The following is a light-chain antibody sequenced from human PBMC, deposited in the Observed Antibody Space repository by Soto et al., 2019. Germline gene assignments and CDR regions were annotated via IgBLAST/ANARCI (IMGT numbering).Light chain of an antibody. Sequence: EIVMTQSPDTLSVSPGERATLSCRASQSVGINLAWYQKKRGQAPRLLIFGASSRATAISARFSGSWSGTEFALTSSRLQSDDVAVYYWQQCDDWWTFGQGTKVEIK. CDR2: GAS. V-gene: IGKV3-15*01. CDR1: QSVGIN. CDR3: QQCDDWWT. J-gene: IGKJ1*01.